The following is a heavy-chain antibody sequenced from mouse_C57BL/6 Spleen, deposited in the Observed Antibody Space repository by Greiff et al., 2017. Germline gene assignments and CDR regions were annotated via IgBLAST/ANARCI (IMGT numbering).Heavy chain of an antibody. D-gene: IGHD2-4*01. V-gene: IGHV3-6*01. CDR2: IRYDGSN. Sequence: EVKLMEPGPGLVKPSQSLSLTCSVTGYSFTSGYYWNWNRQFPGNKLEWMGYIRYDGSNNYNPSLKNRISITLDTSNNHFFLKLNAVTTEDAATYYCARDRGDYATGFAYWGQGTLVTVSA. J-gene: IGHJ3*01. CDR3: ARDRGDYATGFAY. CDR1: GYSFTSGYY.